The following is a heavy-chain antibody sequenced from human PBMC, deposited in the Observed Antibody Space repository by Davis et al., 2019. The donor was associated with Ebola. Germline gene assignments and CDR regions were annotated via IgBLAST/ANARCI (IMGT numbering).Heavy chain of an antibody. CDR2: IYYSGST. J-gene: IGHJ4*02. Sequence: SETLSLTCAVYGGSLSGYCWSWIRQPPGKGLEWIGYIYYSGSTNYNPSLKSRVTISVDTSKNQFSLKLSSVTAADTAVYYCARHARSYYYDSSGYIRHFDYWGQGTLVTVSS. D-gene: IGHD3-22*01. CDR1: GGSLSGYC. V-gene: IGHV4-59*08. CDR3: ARHARSYYYDSSGYIRHFDY.